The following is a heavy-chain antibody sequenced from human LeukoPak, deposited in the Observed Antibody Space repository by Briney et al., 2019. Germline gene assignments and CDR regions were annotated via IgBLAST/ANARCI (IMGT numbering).Heavy chain of an antibody. CDR2: IIPIFGTA. V-gene: IGHV1-69*13. Sequence: SVKVSCKASGGTFSSYAISWVRQAPGQGLEWMGGIIPIFGTANYAQKFQGRVTITADESTSTAYMELSSLRSEDTAVYYCARSGIVVVPAANWFDPWGQGALVTVSS. D-gene: IGHD2-2*01. CDR3: ARSGIVVVPAANWFDP. J-gene: IGHJ5*02. CDR1: GGTFSSYA.